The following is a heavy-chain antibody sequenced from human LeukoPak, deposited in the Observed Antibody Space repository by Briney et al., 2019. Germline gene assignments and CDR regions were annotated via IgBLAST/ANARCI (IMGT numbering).Heavy chain of an antibody. V-gene: IGHV4-34*01. CDR3: ARNGGSYERWFDP. J-gene: IGHJ5*02. CDR1: GESFSGYY. CDR2: INDSGST. Sequence: SETLSLTCGVYGESFSGYYWTWIRQPPGKGLERIGEINDSGSTNYNPSLKSRVAMSVDTSRNQFSLKLSSVTAADTAVYYCARNGGSYERWFDPWGQGTLVTVSS. D-gene: IGHD1-26*01.